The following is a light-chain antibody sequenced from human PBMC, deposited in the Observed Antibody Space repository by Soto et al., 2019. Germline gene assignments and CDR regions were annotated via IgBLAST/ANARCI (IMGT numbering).Light chain of an antibody. CDR1: TGAVTNDHF. Sequence: QTLVTQEPSLTVSPGGTVTLTCGSSTGAVTNDHFPYWFQQKPGQAPKTLIYDTSKKHSRTPARFSGSLLGGNAALTLSGAQPEDEAEYYCLLSYRGHYVFGSGTKLTVL. CDR3: LLSYRGHYV. J-gene: IGLJ1*01. CDR2: DTS. V-gene: IGLV7-46*01.